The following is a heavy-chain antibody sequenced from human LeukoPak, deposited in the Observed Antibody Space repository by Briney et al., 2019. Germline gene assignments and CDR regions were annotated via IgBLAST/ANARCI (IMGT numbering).Heavy chain of an antibody. CDR3: AREVGATTRYFDY. CDR1: GFTFSSYA. Sequence: GGSLRLSCAASGFTFSSYAMHWVRQAPGKGLEWVAVISYDGGNKYYADSVKGRFTISRDNSKNTLYLQMNSLRAEDTAVYYCAREVGATTRYFDYWGQGTLVTVSS. D-gene: IGHD1-26*01. CDR2: ISYDGGNK. J-gene: IGHJ4*02. V-gene: IGHV3-30*14.